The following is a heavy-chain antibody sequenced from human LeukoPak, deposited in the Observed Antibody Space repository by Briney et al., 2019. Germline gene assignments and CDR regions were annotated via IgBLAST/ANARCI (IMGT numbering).Heavy chain of an antibody. CDR2: IKSKTDGGTT. CDR1: GFTFSNAW. J-gene: IGHJ3*02. CDR3: TTSGGSYDYVWGSYRYTVGAFDI. V-gene: IGHV3-15*01. D-gene: IGHD3-16*02. Sequence: PGGSLRLSCAASGFTFSNAWMSWVRQAPGKGPEWVGRIKSKTDGGTTDYAAPVKGRFTISRDDSKNTLYLQMNSLKTEDTAVYYCTTSGGSYDYVWGSYRYTVGAFDIWGQGTMVTVSS.